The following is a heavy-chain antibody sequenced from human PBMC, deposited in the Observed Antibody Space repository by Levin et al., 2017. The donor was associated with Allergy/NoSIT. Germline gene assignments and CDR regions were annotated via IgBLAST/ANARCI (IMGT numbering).Heavy chain of an antibody. J-gene: IGHJ4*02. CDR2: LYYSGST. V-gene: IGHV4-39*01. CDR3: ARLLYDFWSGYHSNIDY. Sequence: PSETLSLTCSVSGGSISSSSYYWGWIRQPPGKGLEWIGSLYYSGSTFYNPSLKSRVTISVDTSKNQFSLKLSSVTAADTAVYYCARLLYDFWSGYHSNIDYWGQGTLVTVSS. CDR1: GGSISSSSYY. D-gene: IGHD3-3*01.